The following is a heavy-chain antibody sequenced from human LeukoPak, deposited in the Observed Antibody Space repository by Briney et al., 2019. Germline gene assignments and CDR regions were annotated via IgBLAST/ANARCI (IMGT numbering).Heavy chain of an antibody. CDR2: ISGNGAGT. J-gene: IGHJ3*02. V-gene: IGHV3-23*01. CDR1: GFTFSSHA. Sequence: GGSLRLSCTPSGFTFSSHAMSWVRQAPGKGLEWVSGISGNGAGTYYGDSVKGRFTISRDNSKNTLYLQMNSLRAEDTAVYYCARDADIVVVPAAIAAFDIWGQGTMVTVSS. D-gene: IGHD2-2*01. CDR3: ARDADIVVVPAAIAAFDI.